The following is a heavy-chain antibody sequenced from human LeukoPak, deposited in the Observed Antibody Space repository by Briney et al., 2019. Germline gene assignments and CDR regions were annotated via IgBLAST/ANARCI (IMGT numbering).Heavy chain of an antibody. Sequence: GGSLRLSCAASGFTFSSSPMSWVRQAPGKGLDWVSSISADGPTYYADSVKGRFTTSRDNSKNTLYLQVNSLRGEDTAVYYCAKVSQWGNSRWYEGDWGQGTLVTVSS. CDR2: ISADGPT. D-gene: IGHD6-13*01. J-gene: IGHJ4*02. CDR1: GFTFSSSP. CDR3: AKVSQWGNSRWYEGD. V-gene: IGHV3-23*01.